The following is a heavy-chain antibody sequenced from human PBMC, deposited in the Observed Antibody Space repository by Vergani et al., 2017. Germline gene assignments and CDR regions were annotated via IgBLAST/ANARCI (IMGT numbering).Heavy chain of an antibody. CDR3: VRARWSSPCVMTNWFYS. CDR1: GFSFSGYW. CDR2: IKSDGSIT. J-gene: IGHJ5*01. Sequence: EVQLVESGGGLIHPGGSLRLSCEGSGFSFSGYWMHWVRQSPEKGLVWVSRIKSDGSITNYADCVKGRFTISKDNAKNTLYLEMNSLRGDDTAIYYCVRARWSSPCVMTNWFYSWVEGTLVGVSS. D-gene: IGHD3-3*01. V-gene: IGHV3-74*01.